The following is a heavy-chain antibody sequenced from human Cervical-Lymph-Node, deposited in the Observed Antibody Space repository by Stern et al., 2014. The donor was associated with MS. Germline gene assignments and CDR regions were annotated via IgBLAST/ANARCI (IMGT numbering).Heavy chain of an antibody. D-gene: IGHD1-26*01. CDR1: GDSITSGGHY. CDR2: FYNSGAT. Sequence: VQLVESGPGLVKPSQTLSLTCTVSGDSITSGGHYWSWIRQHPGKGLEWIGFFYNSGATFYYPSVKGRVTFYLVSSQTPFSLYLSSVTAADTAIYYGARRWSGTYYGQNWFDPWGQGILVTVST. V-gene: IGHV4-31*03. J-gene: IGHJ5*02. CDR3: ARRWSGTYYGQNWFDP.